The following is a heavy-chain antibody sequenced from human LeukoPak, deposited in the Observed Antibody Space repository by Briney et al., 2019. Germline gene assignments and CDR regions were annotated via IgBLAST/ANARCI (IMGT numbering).Heavy chain of an antibody. D-gene: IGHD4-17*01. CDR3: AKELTTVTGPMPFDY. CDR2: ISGDGGST. CDR1: GFTFVDYA. J-gene: IGHJ4*02. V-gene: IGHV3-43*02. Sequence: GGSLRLSCAASGFTFVDYAIHWVRQAPGKGLGWVSLISGDGGSTYYADSVKGRLTISRDNSKNSLYLQMTSLRTEDTALYYCAKELTTVTGPMPFDYWGQGTLVTVSS.